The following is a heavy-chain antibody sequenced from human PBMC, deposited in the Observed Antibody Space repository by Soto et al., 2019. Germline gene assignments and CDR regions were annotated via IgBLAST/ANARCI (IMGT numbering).Heavy chain of an antibody. D-gene: IGHD1-1*01. Sequence: PSETLSLTCAVSGGSIISGGYSWSWIRQPPGKGLEWIGYIYHSGSTYYNPSLKSRVTISVDRSKNQFSLKLSSVTAADTAVYYCASSQSAMEFDYWGQGTLVTVSS. J-gene: IGHJ4*02. V-gene: IGHV4-30-2*01. CDR3: ASSQSAMEFDY. CDR2: IYHSGST. CDR1: GGSIISGGYS.